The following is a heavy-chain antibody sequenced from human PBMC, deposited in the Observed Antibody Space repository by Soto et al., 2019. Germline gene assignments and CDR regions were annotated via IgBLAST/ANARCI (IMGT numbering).Heavy chain of an antibody. Sequence: EVHLLESGGGLVEPGGSLRLSCAASGFIFSNYGMSWVRQAPGKGLEWVSAIRGSGDDTYYADSVRVRFTISRDNSNSTLYMEMNSLRVEDTAVYFCAKGYWGSTHWSPADHWGQGTLVTVSS. J-gene: IGHJ4*01. CDR1: GFIFSNYG. CDR3: AKGYWGSTHWSPADH. V-gene: IGHV3-23*01. D-gene: IGHD1-1*01. CDR2: IRGSGDDT.